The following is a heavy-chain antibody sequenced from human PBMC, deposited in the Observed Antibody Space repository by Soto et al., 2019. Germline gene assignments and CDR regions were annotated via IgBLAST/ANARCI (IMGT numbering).Heavy chain of an antibody. Sequence: TSETLCLRYTVAGGSIGSSSGYWGWIRQPPGKGLEWIGSIYYSGSTYYNPSLKSRVTISVDTSKNQFSLKLSSVTAADTAVYYCARDWNYTVFDPWGQGTLVPVSP. CDR2: IYYSGST. V-gene: IGHV4-39*02. CDR3: ARDWNYTVFDP. J-gene: IGHJ5*02. D-gene: IGHD1-7*01. CDR1: GGSIGSSSGY.